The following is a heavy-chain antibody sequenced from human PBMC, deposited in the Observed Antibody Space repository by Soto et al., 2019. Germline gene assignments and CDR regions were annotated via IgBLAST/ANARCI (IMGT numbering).Heavy chain of an antibody. CDR1: GYSFTSYW. V-gene: IGHV5-51*01. CDR3: ARRGIAARNYYYYGMDV. J-gene: IGHJ6*02. Sequence: GESLKISCKGSGYSFTSYWIGWVRQMPGKGLEWMGIIYPGDSDTRYSPSFQDQVTISADKSISTAYLQWSSLKASDTAMYYCARRGIAARNYYYYGMDVWGQGTTVTVSS. D-gene: IGHD6-6*01. CDR2: IYPGDSDT.